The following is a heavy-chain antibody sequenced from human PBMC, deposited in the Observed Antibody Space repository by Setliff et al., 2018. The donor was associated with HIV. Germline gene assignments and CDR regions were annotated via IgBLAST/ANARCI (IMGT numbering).Heavy chain of an antibody. D-gene: IGHD6-13*01. Sequence: ASVKVSCKASGYTFTSYGISWVRQAPGQGLEWMGWINPNSGGTNYAQKFQGRVTMTRDTSISTAFMDLSRLRSDDTAVYYCARDPGYKSSWYGAFDIWGQGTMVTVSS. J-gene: IGHJ3*02. CDR1: GYTFTSYG. CDR2: INPNSGGT. CDR3: ARDPGYKSSWYGAFDI. V-gene: IGHV1-2*02.